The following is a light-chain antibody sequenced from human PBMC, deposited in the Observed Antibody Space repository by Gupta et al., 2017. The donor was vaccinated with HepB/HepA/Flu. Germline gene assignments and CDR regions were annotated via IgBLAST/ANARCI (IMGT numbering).Light chain of an antibody. V-gene: IGKV3-20*01. CDR2: GAS. Sequence: EIVLTQSPDTLSLSPGERATLSCRASQSVGFNYFAWYQQKPGQTPRLLIYGASTRATGVPDRFSGSGSGTDFTLTISRLEPEEFAVYYCQQYTTSPRTFGQGTKVEIK. CDR3: QQYTTSPRT. CDR1: QSVGFNY. J-gene: IGKJ1*01.